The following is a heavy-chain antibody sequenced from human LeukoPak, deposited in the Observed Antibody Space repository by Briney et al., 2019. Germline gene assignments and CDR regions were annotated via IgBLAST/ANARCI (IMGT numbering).Heavy chain of an antibody. CDR2: IKQDGSEK. CDR3: ARDSGSRYDDWFDP. CDR1: GFTFSSSW. J-gene: IGHJ5*02. Sequence: PGGSLRLSCAASGFTFSSSWMSWVRQAPGGGLEWVANIKQDGSEKYYVDSVKGRFTISRDNAKNSLYLQMNSLRAEDTAVYYCARDSGSRYDDWFDPWGQGTLVTVSS. V-gene: IGHV3-7*01. D-gene: IGHD5-12*01.